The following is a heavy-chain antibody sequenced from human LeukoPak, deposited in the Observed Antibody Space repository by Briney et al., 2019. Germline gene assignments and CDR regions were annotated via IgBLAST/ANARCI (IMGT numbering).Heavy chain of an antibody. J-gene: IGHJ3*02. Sequence: SETLSLTCTVSGGSISSYYWSWIRQPPGKGLEWIGYIYTSGSTNYNPSLKSRVTISVDTSKNQFSLKLSSVTAADTAVYYCARDLTYGDYRIGSAFDIWGQGTMVTVSS. CDR3: ARDLTYGDYRIGSAFDI. D-gene: IGHD4-17*01. V-gene: IGHV4-4*09. CDR2: IYTSGST. CDR1: GGSISSYY.